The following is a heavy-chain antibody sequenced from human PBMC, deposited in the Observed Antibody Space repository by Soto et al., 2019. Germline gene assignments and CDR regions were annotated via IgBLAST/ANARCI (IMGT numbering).Heavy chain of an antibody. CDR3: TTDSYSSIIVVRFDY. CDR1: GFTFSNAW. Sequence: EVQLVESGGGLVKPGGSLRLCCAASGFTFSNAWINWVRQAPGKGLEWVGRIKSKTDGGTPDYAAPVKGRFAISRDDSKNMVYLQMNSLKTEDTGIYYCTTDSYSSIIVVRFDYWGHGTLVTVSS. V-gene: IGHV3-15*07. D-gene: IGHD3-22*01. CDR2: IKSKTDGGTP. J-gene: IGHJ4*01.